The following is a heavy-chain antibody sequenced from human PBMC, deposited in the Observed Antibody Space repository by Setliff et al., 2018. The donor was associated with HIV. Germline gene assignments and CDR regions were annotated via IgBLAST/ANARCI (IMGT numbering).Heavy chain of an antibody. J-gene: IGHJ6*04. CDR3: ARGKGVGGVIITGGLDV. CDR2: ISGYNGNT. Sequence: ASVKVSCKASGYTFTSYGISWVRQAPGQGLEWMGWISGYNGNTNFAQKLQGRVTMTRDTSISTAYMELSSLTSEDTAVYYCARGKGVGGVIITGGLDVWGKGTTVTVSS. V-gene: IGHV1-18*01. D-gene: IGHD3-10*01. CDR1: GYTFTSYG.